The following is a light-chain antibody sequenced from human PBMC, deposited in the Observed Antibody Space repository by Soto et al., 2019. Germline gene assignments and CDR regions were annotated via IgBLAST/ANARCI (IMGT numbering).Light chain of an antibody. V-gene: IGKV1-39*01. Sequence: DIQMTQSPSSLSASVGDRVTITCRASQTISSYLHWYQQKPGQAPKLLIFATSALRSEVPSRFSGSGYGTNFTLTISRVQPEDFATYHCQQSYSVPLTFXGGTKVDIK. CDR1: QTISSY. CDR3: QQSYSVPLT. CDR2: ATS. J-gene: IGKJ4*01.